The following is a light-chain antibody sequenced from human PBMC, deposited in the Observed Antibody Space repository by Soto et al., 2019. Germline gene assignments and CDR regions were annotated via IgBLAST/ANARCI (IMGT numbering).Light chain of an antibody. CDR3: QLYGGSPPFT. V-gene: IGKV3-20*01. Sequence: EIVLTQSPGTLSLSPGERATLSCRASQSVSSSYLAWYQQKPGQAPRLLIYGASSRATGIRDRFSGSGSGTDFNVTISRLEAEDFAVYYCQLYGGSPPFTVGHGTKVDI. CDR1: QSVSSSY. CDR2: GAS. J-gene: IGKJ3*01.